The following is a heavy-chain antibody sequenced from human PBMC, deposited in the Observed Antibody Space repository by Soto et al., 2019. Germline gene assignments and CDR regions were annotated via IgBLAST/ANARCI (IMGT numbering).Heavy chain of an antibody. J-gene: IGHJ4*02. Sequence: QVQLVQSGAEVREPGVSVKVSCKASGYSFTSLDINWVRQTAGQGLEWMGWMQPSTGRTGYAQKFQGRVTMTRDTSINTPYMELTTLTSDDTAFYYCARGVSAGLDYWGQGTLVTVSS. CDR1: GYSFTSLD. CDR2: MQPSTGRT. D-gene: IGHD6-19*01. V-gene: IGHV1-8*01. CDR3: ARGVSAGLDY.